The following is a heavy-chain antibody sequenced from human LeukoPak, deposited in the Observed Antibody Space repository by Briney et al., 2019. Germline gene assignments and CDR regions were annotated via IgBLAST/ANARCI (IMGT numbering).Heavy chain of an antibody. V-gene: IGHV1-46*01. CDR2: INPSGGSK. Sequence: ASVKVSFKASGYTFTSYYRHWVRQAPGQGLEWMGLINPSGGSKSYAQKFQGRVIMTRDTSTSTVYMELSSLRSEDTAVYYCARGREITMIVVSWGQGTLVTVSS. D-gene: IGHD3-22*01. CDR1: GYTFTSYY. J-gene: IGHJ4*02. CDR3: ARGREITMIVVS.